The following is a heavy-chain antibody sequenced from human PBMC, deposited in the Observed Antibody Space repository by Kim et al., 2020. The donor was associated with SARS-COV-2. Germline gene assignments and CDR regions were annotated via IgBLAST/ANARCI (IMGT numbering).Heavy chain of an antibody. CDR2: INHSGST. Sequence: SETLSLTCAVYGGSFSGYYWSWIRQPPGKGLEWIGEINHSGSTNYNPSLKSRVTISVDTSKNQFSLKLSSVTAADTAVYYCATLGRVAARPDYWGQGTLVTVSS. D-gene: IGHD6-6*01. J-gene: IGHJ4*02. CDR1: GGSFSGYY. V-gene: IGHV4-34*01. CDR3: ATLGRVAARPDY.